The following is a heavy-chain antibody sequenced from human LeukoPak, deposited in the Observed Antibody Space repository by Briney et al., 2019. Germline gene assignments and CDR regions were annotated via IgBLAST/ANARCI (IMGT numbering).Heavy chain of an antibody. V-gene: IGHV3-7*01. CDR1: GFTFSSYW. CDR2: IEPAGSAT. J-gene: IGHJ4*02. D-gene: IGHD2-15*01. CDR3: GRFGYVAAVDS. Sequence: PGGSLRLSCTASGFTFSSYWMTWVRQAPGKGLESVANIEPAGSATYYVDSVKGRFTISRDNAKNLLYLQMNSLRAEDSAVYHCGRFGYVAAVDSWGQGALVTVSS.